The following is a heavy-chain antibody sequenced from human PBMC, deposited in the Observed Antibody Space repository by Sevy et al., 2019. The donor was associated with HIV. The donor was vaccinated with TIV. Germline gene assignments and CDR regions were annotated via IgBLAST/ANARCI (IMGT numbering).Heavy chain of an antibody. J-gene: IGHJ4*02. V-gene: IGHV4-39*01. D-gene: IGHD3-3*01. Sequence: SETLCLTCSVSGGSISKIGNYWGWVRQPPGERLEWIGDIFHTGKTNYNPSLKSRVTISLDTSKNQFSLKLSSVTAAETAVYYCAKIYDYWGPGALVTVSS. CDR1: GGSISKIGNY. CDR2: IFHTGKT. CDR3: AKIYDY.